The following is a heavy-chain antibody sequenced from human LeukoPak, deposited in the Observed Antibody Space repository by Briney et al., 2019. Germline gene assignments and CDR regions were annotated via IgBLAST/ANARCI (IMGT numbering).Heavy chain of an antibody. CDR2: INHSGST. CDR1: GGSFSGYY. V-gene: IGHV4-34*01. CDR3: ARVQTFLTMHL. D-gene: IGHD3-10*01. Sequence: SETLSLTCAVYGGSFSGYYWSWIRQPPGKGLEWIGEINHSGSTNYNPSLKSRVTISVDTSKNQFSLKLSSVTAADTAVYYCARVQTFLTMHLWGRGTLVTVSS. J-gene: IGHJ2*01.